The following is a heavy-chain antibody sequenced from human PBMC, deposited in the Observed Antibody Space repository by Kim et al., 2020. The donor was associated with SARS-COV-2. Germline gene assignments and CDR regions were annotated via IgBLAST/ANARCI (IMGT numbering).Heavy chain of an antibody. Sequence: GGSLTLSCAASGFTFSSSWMHWVRQAPGKGLVWLSHISNDGYTTAYADSVKGRFTVSRDNAKNTLYLQMNSLRAEDTAVYFCARSPSGPEGYWGQGTLVTVSS. CDR3: ARSPSGPEGY. CDR2: ISNDGYTT. V-gene: IGHV3-74*01. J-gene: IGHJ4*02. CDR1: GFTFSSSW.